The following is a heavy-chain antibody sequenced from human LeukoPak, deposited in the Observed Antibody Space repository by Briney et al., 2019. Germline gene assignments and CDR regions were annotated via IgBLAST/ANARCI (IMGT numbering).Heavy chain of an antibody. Sequence: GGSLRLSCAASGFTFSSYGMHWVRQAPGKGLEWVAVIWYDGSNKYYADSVKGRFTISRDNSKNTLYLQMNSLRAEDTAVYYCARAGGGATTRYYFDYWGQGTLVTVSS. V-gene: IGHV3-33*01. D-gene: IGHD1-26*01. J-gene: IGHJ4*02. CDR3: ARAGGGATTRYYFDY. CDR1: GFTFSSYG. CDR2: IWYDGSNK.